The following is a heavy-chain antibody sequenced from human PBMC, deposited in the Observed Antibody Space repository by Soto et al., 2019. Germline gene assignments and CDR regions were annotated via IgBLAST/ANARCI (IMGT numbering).Heavy chain of an antibody. J-gene: IGHJ4*02. V-gene: IGHV1-8*01. Sequence: QVQLVQSGAEVKKPGTSVRISCKTSGYTFTNYDINWVRQAAGQGLEWMGWMNPKSGYTGSARKFXXRXPXXRDNSMTTAYMELSSLRSDDTAVYYCARVMGSVDYWGQGTLVTVSS. CDR2: MNPKSGYT. D-gene: IGHD1-26*01. CDR3: ARVMGSVDY. CDR1: GYTFTNYD.